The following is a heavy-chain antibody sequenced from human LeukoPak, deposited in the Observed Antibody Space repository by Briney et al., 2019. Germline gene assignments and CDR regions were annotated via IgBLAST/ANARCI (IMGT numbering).Heavy chain of an antibody. CDR1: GFTFSSYG. CDR3: AKDRIVGATFIDY. J-gene: IGHJ4*02. Sequence: GGSLRLSCAASGFTFSSYGMHWVRQAPGRGLEWVAVIWYDGSNKYYADSVKGRFTISRDNSKNTLYPQMNSLRAEDTAVYYCAKDRIVGATFIDYWGQGTLVTVSS. D-gene: IGHD1-26*01. CDR2: IWYDGSNK. V-gene: IGHV3-33*06.